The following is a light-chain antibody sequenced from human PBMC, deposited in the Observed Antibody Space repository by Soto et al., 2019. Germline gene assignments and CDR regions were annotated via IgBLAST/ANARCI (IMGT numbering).Light chain of an antibody. CDR3: QQANSFPIT. Sequence: DIQMTQSPSSVSASVGGRVTITCRASQSISSWLAWYQQKPGKAPKLLIFAASSSQSGVPSRFSGSGSGTDFTLTISSLQPEDFATYYCQQANSFPITFGQGTRREIK. J-gene: IGKJ5*01. V-gene: IGKV1D-12*01. CDR2: AAS. CDR1: QSISSW.